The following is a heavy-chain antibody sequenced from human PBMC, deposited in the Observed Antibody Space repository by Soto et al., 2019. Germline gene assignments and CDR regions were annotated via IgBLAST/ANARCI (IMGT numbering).Heavy chain of an antibody. Sequence: EQLAQSGGGVVQAGRSLRLSCEASGFTFSSFGMHWVRQAPGKGLGWVAMISYDGTNTQFADSVKGRFTVSRDNSKTSVYLQRGTLRPEDTAIYYCVKDIHFLGIWYFDLWGRGSLVAVSS. V-gene: IGHV3-30*13. D-gene: IGHD3-16*01. CDR3: VKDIHFLGIWYFDL. CDR2: ISYDGTNT. CDR1: GFTFSSFG. J-gene: IGHJ2*01.